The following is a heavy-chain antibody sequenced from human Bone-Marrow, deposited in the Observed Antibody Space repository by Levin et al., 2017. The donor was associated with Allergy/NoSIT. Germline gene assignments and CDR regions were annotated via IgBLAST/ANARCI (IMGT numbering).Heavy chain of an antibody. J-gene: IGHJ4*02. D-gene: IGHD3-22*01. CDR3: ARDPARGYYDSSGYSGDH. CDR2: ITSSGDGT. Sequence: GESLKISCAASGFTFRHYTMNWVRQAPGKGLEWVSCITSSGDGTYYADSVKGRFTISRDNAKNSLYLQLNRLRDEDTAIYYCARDPARGYYDSSGYSGDHWGQGTLVTVSS. V-gene: IGHV3-48*02. CDR1: GFTFRHYT.